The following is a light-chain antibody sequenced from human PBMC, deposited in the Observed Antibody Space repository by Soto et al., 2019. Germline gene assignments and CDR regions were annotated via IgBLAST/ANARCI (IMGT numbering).Light chain of an antibody. CDR3: QQYNNWPIT. J-gene: IGKJ5*01. V-gene: IGKV3-15*01. Sequence: EIVLTQPPGTLSLSPGDRATLSCRASQSVSRSYLGWYQQKPGQAPRLLMYGASTRATGIPARFSGGGSGTELTITISSLQSEDGEVYDGQQYNNWPITFGQGTRLEIK. CDR2: GAS. CDR1: QSVSRSY.